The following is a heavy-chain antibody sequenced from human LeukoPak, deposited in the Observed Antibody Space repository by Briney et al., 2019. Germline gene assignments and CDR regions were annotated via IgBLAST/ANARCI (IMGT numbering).Heavy chain of an antibody. V-gene: IGHV1-69*01. CDR3: ARNIVVVPEVDYYYYYMDV. CDR1: GGTFSRYD. D-gene: IGHD2-2*01. J-gene: IGHJ6*03. CDR2: IIPIFGTA. Sequence: SVKVSCKASGGTFSRYDISWVRQAPGQGLEWMGGIIPIFGTANFAQKFQGRVSITADESTCTAYMELSSLRSEDTAVYYCARNIVVVPEVDYYYYYMDVWGKGTTVTVSS.